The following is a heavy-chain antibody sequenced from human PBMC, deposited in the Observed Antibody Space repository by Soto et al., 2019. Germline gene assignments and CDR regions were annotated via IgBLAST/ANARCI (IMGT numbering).Heavy chain of an antibody. CDR3: APRGYRIGYPGN. D-gene: IGHD6-25*01. CDR2: IVVGSGNT. J-gene: IGHJ4*02. CDR1: GFTFTSSA. V-gene: IGHV1-58*01. Sequence: SVKVSCKASGFTFTSSAVQWVRQARGQRLEWIGWIVVGSGNTNYAQKFQERVTITRDMSTSTAYMELSSLRSEDTAVYYCAPRGYRIGYPGNWGQGTLVTVSS.